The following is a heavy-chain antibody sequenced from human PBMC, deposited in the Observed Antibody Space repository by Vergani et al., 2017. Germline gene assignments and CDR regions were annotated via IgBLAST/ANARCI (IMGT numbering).Heavy chain of an antibody. CDR3: TRSECSGTTCYGHYFDL. CDR1: GFTLSSYH. CDR2: IKSDGRT. D-gene: IGHD2-15*01. V-gene: IGHV3-66*02. Sequence: EVQVVESGGGLVKPGGSLRLSCAASGFTLSSYHMNWVRQAPGKGLEWVSVIKSDGRTSYAESVRGRFTISRDTSRNAVYLQMNILRVEDTGVYYCTRSECSGTTCYGHYFDLWGHGILVTVSS. J-gene: IGHJ4*01.